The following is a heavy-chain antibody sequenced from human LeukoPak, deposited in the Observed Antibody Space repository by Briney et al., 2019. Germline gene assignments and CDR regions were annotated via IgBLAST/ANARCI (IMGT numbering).Heavy chain of an antibody. CDR2: INHSGST. J-gene: IGHJ4*02. Sequence: SETLSLTCAVYGGSFSGYYWSWIRQPPGKGLEWIGEINHSGSTNYNPSLKSRVTISVDTSKNQFSLKLSSVTAADTVVYYCARVERPEDSSGYLDYWGQGTLVTVSS. CDR1: GGSFSGYY. D-gene: IGHD3-22*01. CDR3: ARVERPEDSSGYLDY. V-gene: IGHV4-34*01.